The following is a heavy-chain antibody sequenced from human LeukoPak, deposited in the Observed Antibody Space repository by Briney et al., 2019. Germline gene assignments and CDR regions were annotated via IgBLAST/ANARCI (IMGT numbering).Heavy chain of an antibody. V-gene: IGHV4-34*01. J-gene: IGHJ5*02. CDR1: GGSFSGYY. CDR2: INHSGST. D-gene: IGHD2-2*01. Sequence: SETLSLTCAVYGGSFSGYYWSWTRQPPGKGLEWIGEINHSGSTNYNPSLKSRVTISVDTSKNQFSLKLSSVTAADTAVYYCARLDQDIVVVPAIGNWFDPWGQGTLVTVSS. CDR3: ARLDQDIVVVPAIGNWFDP.